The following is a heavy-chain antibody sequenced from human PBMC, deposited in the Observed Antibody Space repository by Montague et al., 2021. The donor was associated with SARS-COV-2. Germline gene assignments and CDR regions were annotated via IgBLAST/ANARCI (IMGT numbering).Heavy chain of an antibody. V-gene: IGHV4-59*01. CDR3: ARGEWHYYGSGTYPYY. CDR2: IYYSGST. J-gene: IGHJ4*02. Sequence: SETLSLTCTVSGGSITSYYWSWIRQSPGKGLEYIGYIYYSGSTNYNLSLKSRVTMSVDTSTNQFSLKLSSVTAADTAVYYCARGEWHYYGSGTYPYYWGQGTLVAVSS. CDR1: GGSITSYY. D-gene: IGHD3-10*01.